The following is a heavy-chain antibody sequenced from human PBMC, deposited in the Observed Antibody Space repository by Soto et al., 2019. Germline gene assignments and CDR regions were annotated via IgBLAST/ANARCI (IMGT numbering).Heavy chain of an antibody. V-gene: IGHV4-59*01. CDR3: ASTSGSSGYDYYYYYYYMDV. CDR2: IYYSGST. D-gene: IGHD5-12*01. J-gene: IGHJ6*03. CDR1: GGSISSYY. Sequence: SGTLSLTCTVSGGSISSYYWSWIRQPPGKGLEWIGYIYYSGSTNYNPSLESRVTISVDTSKNQFSLKLSSVTAADTAVYYCASTSGSSGYDYYYYYYYMDVWGKGTTDTVSS.